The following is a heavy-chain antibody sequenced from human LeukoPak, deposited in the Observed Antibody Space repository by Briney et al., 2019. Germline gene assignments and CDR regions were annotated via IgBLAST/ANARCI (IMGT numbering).Heavy chain of an antibody. J-gene: IGHJ4*02. CDR1: GYTFTSYY. CDR2: INAFNGNT. D-gene: IGHD2-15*01. CDR3: ARAMGYCFGGSCSTAYDY. Sequence: ASVKVSCKASGYTFTSYYMHWVRQAPGRGLEWLGWINAFNGNTNYAQKLQGRVTMTTDTSTSTAYMELRSLRSDDTAVYYCARAMGYCFGGSCSTAYDYWGQGTLVTVSS. V-gene: IGHV1-18*04.